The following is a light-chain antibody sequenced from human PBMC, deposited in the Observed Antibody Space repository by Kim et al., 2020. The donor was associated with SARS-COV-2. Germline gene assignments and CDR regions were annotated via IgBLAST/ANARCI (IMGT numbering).Light chain of an antibody. Sequence: DIVLTQSPATLSLSPGERASLSCRASQSISSYLAWYQQKPGQAPRLLIYDASNRATGIPARFSGSGSGTDFTLTISSLEPEDFAVYYCQQRSNWPPVYTFGQGTKLEI. V-gene: IGKV3-11*01. CDR3: QQRSNWPPVYT. J-gene: IGKJ2*01. CDR1: QSISSY. CDR2: DAS.